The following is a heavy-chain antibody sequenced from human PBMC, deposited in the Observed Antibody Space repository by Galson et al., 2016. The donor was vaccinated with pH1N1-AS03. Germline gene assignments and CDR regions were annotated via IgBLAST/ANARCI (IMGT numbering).Heavy chain of an antibody. CDR3: ARPSPLGIPGRKGLYAFDI. J-gene: IGHJ3*02. CDR1: GYNFMSYW. V-gene: IGHV5-51*03. Sequence: QSGAEVKKPGESLRISCKVYGYNFMSYWIGWVRQMPGKGLEWLGIMYPEDSDIRSSPSLRGQVPISADKSISTAYLQWTSLEASDSAIYFCARPSPLGIPGRKGLYAFDIWGQGTMVTVSS. CDR2: MYPEDSDI. D-gene: IGHD7-27*01.